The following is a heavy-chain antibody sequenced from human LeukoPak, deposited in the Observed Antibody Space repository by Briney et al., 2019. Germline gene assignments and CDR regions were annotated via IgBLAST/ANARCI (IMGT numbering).Heavy chain of an antibody. CDR3: ARGGDYDSSGYVDAFDI. Sequence: ASVKVSCKASGYTFTGYYIHWVRQAPGQGLEWMGWINPNSGGTNYAQKFQGRVTMTRDTSVSTAYMELSRLRSDDTAVYYCARGGDYDSSGYVDAFDIWGQGTMVTVSS. CDR1: GYTFTGYY. V-gene: IGHV1-2*02. D-gene: IGHD3-22*01. J-gene: IGHJ3*02. CDR2: INPNSGGT.